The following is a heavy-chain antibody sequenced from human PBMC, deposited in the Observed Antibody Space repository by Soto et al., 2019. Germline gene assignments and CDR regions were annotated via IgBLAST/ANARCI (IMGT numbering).Heavy chain of an antibody. CDR1: GFAFSDYS. J-gene: IGHJ4*02. CDR3: AKETYGSCWTLDS. CDR2: IGGGGGNT. D-gene: IGHD6-19*01. Sequence: DVQLLESGGGVVQSGGSLRLSCSASGFAFSDYSMHWVRQAPGKGPEWVSAIGGGGGNTYYAGSVNGRFTISRDNSRNTLYLQMHSLRDDDTALYYCAKETYGSCWTLDSWGQGTRATVSS. V-gene: IGHV3-23*01.